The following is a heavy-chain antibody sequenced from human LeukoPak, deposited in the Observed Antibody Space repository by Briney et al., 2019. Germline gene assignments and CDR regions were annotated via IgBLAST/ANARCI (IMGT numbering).Heavy chain of an antibody. CDR3: ARVIQSGSYYWFDP. J-gene: IGHJ5*02. CDR2: IYYSGST. V-gene: IGHV4-59*08. D-gene: IGHD1-26*01. Sequence: SETLSLTCTVSGGSISGFHWGWIRQPPGQGLEWIGYIYYSGSTNYNPSLKSRVTISVDTSKNQFSLKLSSVAAADTAVYYCARVIQSGSYYWFDPWGQGILVTVSS. CDR1: GGSISGFH.